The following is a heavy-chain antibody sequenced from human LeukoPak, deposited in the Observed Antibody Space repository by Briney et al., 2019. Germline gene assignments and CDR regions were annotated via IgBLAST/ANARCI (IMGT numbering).Heavy chain of an antibody. CDR1: GGSISGSSYY. J-gene: IGHJ6*03. CDR3: AREPNYDFWSGYSNSEAGYMDV. Sequence: SETLSLTCTVSGGSISGSSYYWGWIRQPPGKGLEWIGSIYYSGSTNYNPSLKSRVTISVDTSKNQFSLKLSSVTAADTAVYYCAREPNYDFWSGYSNSEAGYMDVWGKGTTVTVSS. V-gene: IGHV4-39*07. CDR2: IYYSGST. D-gene: IGHD3-3*01.